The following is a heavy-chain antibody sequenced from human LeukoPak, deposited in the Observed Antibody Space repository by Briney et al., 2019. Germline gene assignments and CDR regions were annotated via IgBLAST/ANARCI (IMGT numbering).Heavy chain of an antibody. CDR2: IYHSGST. D-gene: IGHD3-3*01. J-gene: IGHJ4*02. Sequence: SETLSLTCTVSGYSISTGYYWGWIRQPPGKGLEWIGSIYHSGSTYYNPSLKSRVTISVDTSKTQFSLKLSSVTAADTAVYYCARGSLYDFWSALRYYFDYWGQGTLVTVSS. CDR1: GYSISTGYY. V-gene: IGHV4-38-2*02. CDR3: ARGSLYDFWSALRYYFDY.